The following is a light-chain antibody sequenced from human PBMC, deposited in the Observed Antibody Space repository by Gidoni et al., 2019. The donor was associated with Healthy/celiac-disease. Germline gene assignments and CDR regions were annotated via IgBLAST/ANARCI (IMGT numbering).Light chain of an antibody. J-gene: IGLJ1*01. V-gene: IGLV2-14*01. CDR2: DVS. CDR1: SRDVGGYSY. CDR3: SSYTSSSTPFI. Sequence: QSALTQPASVSGSPGQSITSSCTGTSRDVGGYSYVSWYQQHPGKAPKLMIYDVSNRPSGVSTRFSGSKSGNTASLTISGLQAEDEADYYCSSYTSSSTPFIFGTGTKVTVL.